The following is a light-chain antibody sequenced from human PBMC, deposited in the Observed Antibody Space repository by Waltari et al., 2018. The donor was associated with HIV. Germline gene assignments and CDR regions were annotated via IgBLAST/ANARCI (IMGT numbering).Light chain of an antibody. CDR2: EVS. Sequence: QSALTPPASVTGSPGQSITTPCPGTSSDVVNYNVSSWYQQHPGNAPNLMIYEVSKRPSGVSNRFSGSKSGNTASLTISGLQAEDEADYYCCSYAGSSTHVFGTGTKVTVL. J-gene: IGLJ1*01. CDR1: SSDVVNYNV. CDR3: CSYAGSSTHV. V-gene: IGLV2-23*02.